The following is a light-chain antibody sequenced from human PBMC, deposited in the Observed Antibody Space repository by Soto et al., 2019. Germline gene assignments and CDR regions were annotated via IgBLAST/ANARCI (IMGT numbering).Light chain of an antibody. V-gene: IGLV2-14*01. CDR2: DVS. CDR3: SSYTSSSTPYVV. CDR1: SSDVGGYNY. J-gene: IGLJ2*01. Sequence: QSVLTQPASVSGSPGQSITISCTGTSSDVGGYNYVSWYQQHPGKAPKLMIYDVSNRPSGVSNRFSGSKSGNMASLTISGLQAEDEADYYCSSYTSSSTPYVVFGGGTKLTVL.